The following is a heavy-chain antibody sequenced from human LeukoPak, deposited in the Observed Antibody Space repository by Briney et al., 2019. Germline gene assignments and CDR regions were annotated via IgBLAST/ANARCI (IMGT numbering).Heavy chain of an antibody. CDR1: GFTVSSNY. CDR3: ARYIAAAGTRLRYFDL. Sequence: GGSLRLSCPASGFTVSSNYMSWVRQAPGKGLEWVSVIYSGGSTYYADSVKGRFTISRDNSKNTLYLQMNSLRAEDTAVYYCARYIAAAGTRLRYFDLWGRGTLVTVSS. V-gene: IGHV3-53*01. CDR2: IYSGGST. J-gene: IGHJ2*01. D-gene: IGHD6-13*01.